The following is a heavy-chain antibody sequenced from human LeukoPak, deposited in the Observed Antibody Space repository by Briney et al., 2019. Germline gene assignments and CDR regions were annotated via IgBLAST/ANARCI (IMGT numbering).Heavy chain of an antibody. Sequence: SETLTLTCTVSGGSISSGDYYWSWIRQPPGKGLEWIGYIYYSGSTYYNPSLKSRVTISVDKSKNQFSLKLSSVTAADTAVYYCARKSFFGNQYYFDYWGQGTLVTVSS. CDR2: IYYSGST. CDR1: GGSISSGDYY. V-gene: IGHV4-30-4*01. J-gene: IGHJ4*02. D-gene: IGHD2/OR15-2a*01. CDR3: ARKSFFGNQYYFDY.